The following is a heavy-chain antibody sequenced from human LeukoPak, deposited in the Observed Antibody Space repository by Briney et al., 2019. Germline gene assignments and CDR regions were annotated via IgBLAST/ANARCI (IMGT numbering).Heavy chain of an antibody. V-gene: IGHV3-23*01. Sequence: GGSLRLSCAASGFTFSSYAMNWVRQAPGKGLEWVSAIGGSDDSTYYADSVKGRFTISRDSSKSTLYLQMSSLRAEDTAVYYCAKELWFGELAPGHWGQGTLVTVSS. CDR1: GFTFSSYA. D-gene: IGHD3-10*01. CDR2: IGGSDDST. J-gene: IGHJ4*02. CDR3: AKELWFGELAPGH.